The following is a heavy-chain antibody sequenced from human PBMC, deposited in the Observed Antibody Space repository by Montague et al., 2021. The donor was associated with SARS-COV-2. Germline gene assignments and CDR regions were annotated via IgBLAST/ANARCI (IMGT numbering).Heavy chain of an antibody. D-gene: IGHD6-13*01. CDR3: ARIPNDSWYVSYFDY. J-gene: IGHJ4*02. CDR2: TDWDDDK. CDR1: GLPLSTSGLC. V-gene: IGHV2-70*01. Sequence: PALVKPTQTLTLTCTLSGLPLSTSGLCVGWIRQPPGKALEWLALTDWDDDKYYSPSLKTRLSISKDTSKNQVVLTMANMEPVDTATYYCARIPNDSWYVSYFDYWGQGILATVSS.